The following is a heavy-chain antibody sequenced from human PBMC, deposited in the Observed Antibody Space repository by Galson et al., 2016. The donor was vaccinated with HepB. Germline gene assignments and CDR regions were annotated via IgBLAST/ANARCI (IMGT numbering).Heavy chain of an antibody. Sequence: TLSLTCAVSGASISSGRYSWGWLRQTPGKGLEWIGYIYPFGSPFYTPSLRSRVAISLDKSKNHFSLNLNSVTAADTAMYFCARGTYYSGSGSRFDSWGQGTLVTVSS. CDR3: ARGTYYSGSGSRFDS. V-gene: IGHV4-30-2*01. J-gene: IGHJ4*02. CDR2: IYPFGSP. D-gene: IGHD3-10*01. CDR1: GASISSGRYS.